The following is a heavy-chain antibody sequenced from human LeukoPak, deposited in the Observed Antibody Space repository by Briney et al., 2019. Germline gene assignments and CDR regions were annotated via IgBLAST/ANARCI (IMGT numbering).Heavy chain of an antibody. CDR3: ARGASIAAAGTGEKSNWFDP. D-gene: IGHD6-13*01. CDR1: GFTFSSYG. V-gene: IGHV3-33*01. J-gene: IGHJ5*02. CDR2: MWSDGSNK. Sequence: PGGSLRLSCAASGFTFSSYGMHWVRQAPGKGLEWVAVMWSDGSNKYHADSVKGRFTISRDNSKNTLYLQMNSLRVEDTAVYYCARGASIAAAGTGEKSNWFDPWGQGTLVTVSS.